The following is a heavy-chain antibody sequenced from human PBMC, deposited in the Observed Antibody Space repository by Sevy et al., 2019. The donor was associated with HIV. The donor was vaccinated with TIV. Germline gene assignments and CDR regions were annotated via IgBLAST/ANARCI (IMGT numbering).Heavy chain of an antibody. D-gene: IGHD2-15*01. CDR1: GGSISSSNW. CDR2: IYHSGST. J-gene: IGHJ4*02. Sequence: SETLSLTCAVSGGSISSSNWWSWVRQPPGKGLEWIGEIYHSGSTNYNPSLKSRVTISVDKSKNQFSLKLSSVTAADTAMYYCARFRYCSGGSCYSAQRKSTDDFDYWGQGTLVTVSS. V-gene: IGHV4-4*02. CDR3: ARFRYCSGGSCYSAQRKSTDDFDY.